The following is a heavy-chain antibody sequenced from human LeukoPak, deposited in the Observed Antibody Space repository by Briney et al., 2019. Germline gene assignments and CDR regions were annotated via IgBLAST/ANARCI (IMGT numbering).Heavy chain of an antibody. J-gene: IGHJ3*02. Sequence: ASVKVSCKTSGYIFINDGISWVRQAPGQGLDWMGWISPKTGNKIYAQKFQARVTLTTDTSTSTAYMELRSLRSDDTATHYCARTPLGSKHAFDIWGQGTMVTVSS. D-gene: IGHD7-27*01. CDR2: ISPKTGNK. CDR1: GYIFINDG. CDR3: ARTPLGSKHAFDI. V-gene: IGHV1-18*01.